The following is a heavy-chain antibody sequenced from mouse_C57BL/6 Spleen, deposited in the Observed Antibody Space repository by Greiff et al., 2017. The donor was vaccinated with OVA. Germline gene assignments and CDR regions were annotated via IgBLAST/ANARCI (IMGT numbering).Heavy chain of an antibody. CDR1: GFTFSSYG. CDR2: ISSGGSYT. Sequence: EVKLVESGGDLVKPGGSLKLSCAASGFTFSSYGMSWVRQTPDKRLEWVATISSGGSYTYYPDSVKGRVTISRDNAKNTRYLQMSSLKSEDTAMYYCERLGFTTVVEMDYWGQGTTLTVSS. D-gene: IGHD1-1*01. J-gene: IGHJ2*01. CDR3: ERLGFTTVVEMDY. V-gene: IGHV5-6*01.